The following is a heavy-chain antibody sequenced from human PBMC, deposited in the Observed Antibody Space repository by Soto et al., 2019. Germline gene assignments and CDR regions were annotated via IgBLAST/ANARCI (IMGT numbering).Heavy chain of an antibody. CDR2: IKFKTDGGAT. CDR3: TTTSAAPREDLDY. J-gene: IGHJ4*02. Sequence: PGGSLRLSCAASGFSFSDAWMNWVRQAPGKGLEWVGRIKFKTDGGATDYAAPVKGRFTISRDDSKNTLYLQMNSLKTEDTAVYFCTTTSAAPREDLDYWGQGTLVTVSS. V-gene: IGHV3-15*07. D-gene: IGHD2-2*01. CDR1: GFSFSDAW.